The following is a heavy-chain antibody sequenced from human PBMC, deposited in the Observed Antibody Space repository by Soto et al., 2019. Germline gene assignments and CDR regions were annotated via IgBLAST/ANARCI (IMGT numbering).Heavy chain of an antibody. Sequence: SXESLRLSCAASGLSVRSSHVNWVRQAPGKGLEWVSVVYVGGTKYYADSLRSRFTISRDNSKNMVFLQINRLRGEDTAVYYCAATEAGAGILELYYFASWGQGSRVTVSS. J-gene: IGHJ4*02. CDR2: VYVGGTK. V-gene: IGHV3-53*01. CDR1: GLSVRSSH. CDR3: AATEAGAGILELYYFAS. D-gene: IGHD6-13*01.